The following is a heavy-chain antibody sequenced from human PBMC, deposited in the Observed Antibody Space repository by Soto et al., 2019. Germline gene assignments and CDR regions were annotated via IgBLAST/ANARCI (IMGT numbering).Heavy chain of an antibody. CDR2: IYYSGST. J-gene: IGHJ6*02. D-gene: IGHD2-21*01. CDR3: AASCVACGGFNYYGMDV. CDR1: GRSISSGGYY. V-gene: IGHV4-31*03. Sequence: QVQLQESGPGLVKPSQTLSLTCTVSGRSISSGGYYWSWIRQHPGKGLEWIRYIYYSGSTYYNPSLKSRVTISIDASKNQFSLKLSSVTAADKAVYYCAASCVACGGFNYYGMDVWGQGTTVTVSS.